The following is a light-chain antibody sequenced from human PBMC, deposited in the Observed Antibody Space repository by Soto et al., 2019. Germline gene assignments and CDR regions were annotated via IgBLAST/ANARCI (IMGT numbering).Light chain of an antibody. CDR2: GVS. CDR3: QQSYTAPSIT. Sequence: DIQMTQSPSSLSASVGDKVTITCRASRSISSSLNWYQQKSGKAPNLLIDGVSRIQGGVPSWFSGSGSGTDFTLSISSLQPEDFATYYCQQSYTAPSITFGQGTRLEIK. J-gene: IGKJ5*01. V-gene: IGKV1-39*01. CDR1: RSISSS.